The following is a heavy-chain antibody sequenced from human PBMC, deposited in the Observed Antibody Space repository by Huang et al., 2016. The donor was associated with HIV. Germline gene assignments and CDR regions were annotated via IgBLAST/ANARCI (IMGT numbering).Heavy chain of an antibody. D-gene: IGHD3-22*01. J-gene: IGHJ4*02. CDR2: GNSDGSST. CDR3: ARDPRIQSWLNFFDY. Sequence: EVQLVESGGGLVQPGGSLRLSCAASGFSISSYWMHWVRQAPGKGLVWVSRGNSDGSSTSDADSVKGRFTISRDNAKNTLYLQMNSLRAEDTAVYYCARDPRIQSWLNFFDYWGQGTLVSVSS. V-gene: IGHV3-74*01. CDR1: GFSISSYW.